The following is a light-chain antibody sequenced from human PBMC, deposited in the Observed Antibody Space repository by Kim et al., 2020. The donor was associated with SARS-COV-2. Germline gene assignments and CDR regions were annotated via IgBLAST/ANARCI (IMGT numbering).Light chain of an antibody. J-gene: IGKJ5*01. V-gene: IGKV3-15*01. CDR2: GAS. CDR1: QSVRSN. Sequence: SPGERVPLSCRASQSVRSNLAWYQQKPGQAPRLLIYGASTRANGIPARFSGSESGTEFTLTISSLQSEDFAVYYCQQYNNWPPVTFGQGTRLEIK. CDR3: QQYNNWPPVT.